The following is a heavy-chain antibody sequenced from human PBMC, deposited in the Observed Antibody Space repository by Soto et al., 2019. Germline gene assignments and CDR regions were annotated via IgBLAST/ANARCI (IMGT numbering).Heavy chain of an antibody. Sequence: PGESLKISCKGSGYSFTSYWIGWVRQMPGKGLEWMGIIYPGDSDTRYSPSFQGQVTISADKSISTAYLQWSSLKASDTAMYYCAKHSGFNYFFWSVYYGPTAYYYYGRDVWGQGTTVPVPS. J-gene: IGHJ6*02. CDR1: GYSFTSYW. CDR2: IYPGDSDT. CDR3: AKHSGFNYFFWSVYYGPTAYYYYGRDV. D-gene: IGHD3-3*01. V-gene: IGHV5-51*01.